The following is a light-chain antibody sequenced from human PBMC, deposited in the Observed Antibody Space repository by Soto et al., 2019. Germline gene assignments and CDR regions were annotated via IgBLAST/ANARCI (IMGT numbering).Light chain of an antibody. CDR1: MRDVGAYNL. J-gene: IGLJ2*01. V-gene: IGLV2-14*01. CDR2: EVR. Sequence: QSVLTQPASVSWSPGQSITISCAGTMRDVGAYNLVSWYQQHPGRAPQLIIYEVRNWPSGISFRFSGSKSGNTASLTISGLQAEDEADYYCSSYTSRSSLIFGGGTKVTAL. CDR3: SSYTSRSSLI.